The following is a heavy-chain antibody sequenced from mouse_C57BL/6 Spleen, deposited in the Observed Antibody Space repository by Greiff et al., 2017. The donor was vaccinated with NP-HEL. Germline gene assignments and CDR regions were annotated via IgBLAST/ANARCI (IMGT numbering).Heavy chain of an antibody. Sequence: EVQLQQSGPVLVKPGASVKMSCKASGYTFTDSYMNWVKQSHGKSLEWIGVINPYNGGTSYNQKFKGKATLTVDKSSSTAYMELNSLTSEDSAVYYCARVDYYGSSPLDYWGQGTTLTVSS. CDR3: ARVDYYGSSPLDY. CDR2: INPYNGGT. CDR1: GYTFTDSY. J-gene: IGHJ2*01. D-gene: IGHD1-1*01. V-gene: IGHV1-19*01.